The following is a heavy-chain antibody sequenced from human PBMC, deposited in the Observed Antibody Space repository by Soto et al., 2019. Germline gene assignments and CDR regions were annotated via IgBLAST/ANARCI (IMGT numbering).Heavy chain of an antibody. CDR1: GGSINSGGYY. CDR2: IDYSGYT. CDR3: ATSYCRSTNCPYYGDY. J-gene: IGHJ4*02. V-gene: IGHV4-31*03. Sequence: VQLQESGPGLVKPSQTLSLTCTVSGGSINSGGYYWIWIRQHPGKGLEWIGHIDYSGYTSYNPSLKSRLTVSVDTSKTQFSLRLTSVTAADAALYYCATSYCRSTNCPYYGDYWGQGTLVTVSS. D-gene: IGHD2-2*01.